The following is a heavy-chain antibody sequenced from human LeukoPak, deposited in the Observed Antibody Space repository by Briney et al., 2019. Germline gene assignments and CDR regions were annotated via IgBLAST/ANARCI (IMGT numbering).Heavy chain of an antibody. J-gene: IGHJ4*02. CDR3: ARGRFNYDSTGYSSFYY. Sequence: GGSLRLSCAASGFTFSNYWMSWVRQAPGKGLEWVANIKQDGSEKYYVDSVKGRFTISRDNAKNSLYLQMNSLRAEDTAVYYCARGRFNYDSTGYSSFYYWGQGTLVTVSS. D-gene: IGHD3-22*01. CDR2: IKQDGSEK. CDR1: GFTFSNYW. V-gene: IGHV3-7*01.